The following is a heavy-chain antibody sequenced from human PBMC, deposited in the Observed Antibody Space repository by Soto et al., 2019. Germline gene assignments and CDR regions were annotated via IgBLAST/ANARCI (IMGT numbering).Heavy chain of an antibody. J-gene: IGHJ3*02. D-gene: IGHD6-19*01. V-gene: IGHV3-21*01. CDR1: GFTFSSYS. CDR2: ISSSSSYI. Sequence: PGGSLRLSCAASGFTFSSYSMNWVRQAPGKGLEWVSSISSSSSYIYYADSVKGRFTISRDNAKNSLYLQMNSLRAEDTAVYYCARVTSSGRFGAFDIWGQGTMVTVSS. CDR3: ARVTSSGRFGAFDI.